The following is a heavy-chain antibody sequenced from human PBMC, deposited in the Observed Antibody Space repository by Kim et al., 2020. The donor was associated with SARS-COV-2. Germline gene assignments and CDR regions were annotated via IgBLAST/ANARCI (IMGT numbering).Heavy chain of an antibody. CDR3: ARRESSTPHFDY. D-gene: IGHD6-13*01. CDR2: IDPSDSFS. Sequence: GESLKISCKGSGYTFTNYWISWVRQMPGKGLEWMGSIDPSDSFSNYSPSFQGHVTISTDNSISTAYLQWSSLKASDTAIYYCARRESSTPHFDYWGQGTLVTVSS. J-gene: IGHJ4*02. CDR1: GYTFTNYW. V-gene: IGHV5-10-1*01.